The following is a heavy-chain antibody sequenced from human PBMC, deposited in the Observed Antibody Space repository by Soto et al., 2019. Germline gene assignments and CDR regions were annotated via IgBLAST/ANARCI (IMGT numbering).Heavy chain of an antibody. CDR1: GFTFSIFA. CDR2: ISDSGNNT. Sequence: EVQVLESGGGLVQPGGSRRLSCAASGFTFSIFAMGWVRQAPGKGLEWVSTISDSGNNTFSADSVKGRFTISRDNSKNTLYLEMNSLRAEDTAIYYCAKEGPFSRNSGWRAAFHVWVQGTKVTVSS. V-gene: IGHV3-23*01. D-gene: IGHD5-12*01. CDR3: AKEGPFSRNSGWRAAFHV. J-gene: IGHJ3*01.